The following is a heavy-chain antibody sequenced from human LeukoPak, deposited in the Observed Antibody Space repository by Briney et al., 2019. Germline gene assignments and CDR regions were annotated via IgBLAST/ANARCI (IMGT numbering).Heavy chain of an antibody. CDR3: AKGGQWLVRVVAFDI. CDR1: GFTFDDYA. V-gene: IGHV3-9*01. Sequence: PGRSLRLSCAASGFTFDDYAMHWVRQAPGKGLEWVSGISWNRGSIGYADSVKGRFTISRDNAKNSLYLQMNSLRAEDTALYYCAKGGQWLVRVVAFDIWGQGTMVTVSS. CDR2: ISWNRGSI. D-gene: IGHD6-19*01. J-gene: IGHJ3*02.